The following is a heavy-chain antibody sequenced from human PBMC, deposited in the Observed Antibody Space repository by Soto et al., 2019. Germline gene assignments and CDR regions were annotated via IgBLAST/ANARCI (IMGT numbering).Heavy chain of an antibody. J-gene: IGHJ3*02. CDR1: GYTFTGYY. Sequence: GASVKVSCKASGYTFTGYYIHWVRQAPGQGLEWMGWINPNSGGTNYAQKFQGWVTMTRDTSISTAYMELSRLRSDDTAVYYCARAGATITIFGVVIARGTNDDFDIWGQGTMVSVPS. D-gene: IGHD3-3*01. CDR2: INPNSGGT. V-gene: IGHV1-2*04. CDR3: ARAGATITIFGVVIARGTNDDFDI.